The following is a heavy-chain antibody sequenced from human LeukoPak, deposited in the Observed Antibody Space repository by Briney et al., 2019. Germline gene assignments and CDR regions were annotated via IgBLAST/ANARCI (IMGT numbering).Heavy chain of an antibody. Sequence: SETLSLTCTASGGSISSYYWRWVRQPPGKGLEWIGYVYSSGSTNYNPSVKSRVTISVDTSKNQFYLKLNSVPPADTAVYYCWRYELYYRCAGCYPDWLDPWGQGILVTVSS. CDR3: WRYELYYRCAGCYPDWLDP. D-gene: IGHD3-16*02. V-gene: IGHV4-59*08. CDR1: GGSISSYY. J-gene: IGHJ5*02. CDR2: VYSSGST.